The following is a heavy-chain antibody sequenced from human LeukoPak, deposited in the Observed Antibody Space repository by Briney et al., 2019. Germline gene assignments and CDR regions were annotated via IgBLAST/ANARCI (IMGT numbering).Heavy chain of an antibody. D-gene: IGHD2-2*03. CDR1: GFTFTTYG. CDR3: AKDSHWILFDD. J-gene: IGHJ4*02. V-gene: IGHV3-23*01. CDR2: IGGSGSRT. Sequence: GGALRISCSASGFTFTTYGMNWVRQAPGKGLEWVSGIGGSGSRTYYADSVKGRFTISRDNSKNTVYLQMNNLRDEDMAVYYCAKDSHWILFDDWGQGTLVTVSS.